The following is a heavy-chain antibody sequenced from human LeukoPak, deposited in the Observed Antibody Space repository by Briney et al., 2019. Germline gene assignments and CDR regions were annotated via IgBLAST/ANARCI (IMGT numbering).Heavy chain of an antibody. Sequence: GGSLRLSCAASGFTFSSFGMHWVRQAPGKGLEWVAVIWYDASNKYYADSVKGRFTISRDNSKNTLYLQMNSLRDDDTAVYYCAKEMGVTVTTTYYYYGMDVWGQGTTVTVSS. CDR1: GFTFSSFG. D-gene: IGHD4-11*01. V-gene: IGHV3-33*03. CDR2: IWYDASNK. J-gene: IGHJ6*02. CDR3: AKEMGVTVTTTYYYYGMDV.